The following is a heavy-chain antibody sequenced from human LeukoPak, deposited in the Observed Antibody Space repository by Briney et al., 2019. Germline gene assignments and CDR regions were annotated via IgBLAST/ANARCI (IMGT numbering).Heavy chain of an antibody. J-gene: IGHJ4*02. D-gene: IGHD2-2*02. CDR2: INHSGST. CDR3: ARVNECSSTSCYINY. CDR1: GGSFSGYY. V-gene: IGHV4-34*01. Sequence: SETLSLTCAVYGGSFSGYYWSWIRQPPGKGLEWIGEINHSGSTNYSPSLKSRVTISVDTSKNQFSLKLSSVTAADTAVYYCARVNECSSTSCYINYWGQGTLVTVSS.